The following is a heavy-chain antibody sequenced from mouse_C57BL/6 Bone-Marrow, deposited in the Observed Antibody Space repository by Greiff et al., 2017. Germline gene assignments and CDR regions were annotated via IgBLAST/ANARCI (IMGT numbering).Heavy chain of an antibody. V-gene: IGHV1-72*01. CDR3: ARDGGSSIYWYFDV. CDR2: IDPNSGGT. CDR1: GYTFTSYW. D-gene: IGHD1-1*01. Sequence: QVQLKQPGAELVKPGASVKLSCKASGYTFTSYWMHWVKQRPGRSLEWIGRIDPNSGGTKYNEKFKSKATLTVDKPSSTAYMQLSSLTSEDSAVYDCARDGGSSIYWYFDVWGTGTTVTVSS. J-gene: IGHJ1*03.